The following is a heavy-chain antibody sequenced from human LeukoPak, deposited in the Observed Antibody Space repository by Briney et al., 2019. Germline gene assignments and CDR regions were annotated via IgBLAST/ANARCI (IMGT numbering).Heavy chain of an antibody. D-gene: IGHD4-23*01. CDR3: ARGGLGNFD. CDR2: ISSSSSYI. V-gene: IGHV3-21*01. J-gene: IGHJ4*02. Sequence: TGGTLRLSCAASGFTFSSYGMSWVRQAPGKGLEWVSSISSSSSYIFYADSVKGRFTISRDNAKNSLYLQMNSLRAEDTAVYYCARGGLGNFDWGQGTLVTVSS. CDR1: GFTFSSYG.